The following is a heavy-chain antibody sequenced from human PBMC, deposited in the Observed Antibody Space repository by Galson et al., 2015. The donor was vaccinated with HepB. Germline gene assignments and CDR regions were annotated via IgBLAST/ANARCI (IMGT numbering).Heavy chain of an antibody. J-gene: IGHJ4*02. V-gene: IGHV2-70*17. D-gene: IGHD3-10*01. CDR3: ARIATTVTSSGGLDS. CDR1: GFSLTTTGMC. CDR2: IDWDDDK. Sequence: PALVKPTQTLTLTCTFSGFSLTTTGMCVSWIRQPPGKALEWLARIDWDDDKFYTTSLKTRLNISNDTSKNQVVLRMTNMDPVDTATYFCARIATTVTSSGGLDSWGQGILVTVSS.